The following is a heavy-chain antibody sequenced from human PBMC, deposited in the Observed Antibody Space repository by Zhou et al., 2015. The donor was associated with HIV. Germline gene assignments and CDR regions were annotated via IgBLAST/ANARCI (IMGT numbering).Heavy chain of an antibody. Sequence: QVQLVQSGAEVKKPGASVKVSCKASGYTFTNYYMHWVRQAPGQGLEWMGWINPNTGGINYAQKFQGRVTMTRDTSISTAYMELNRLRFDDTAVYYCASRQQPYYYGMDVWGQGTTVTVSS. CDR1: GYTFTNYY. J-gene: IGHJ6*02. D-gene: IGHD6-13*01. CDR2: INPNTGGI. CDR3: ASRQQPYYYGMDV. V-gene: IGHV1-2*02.